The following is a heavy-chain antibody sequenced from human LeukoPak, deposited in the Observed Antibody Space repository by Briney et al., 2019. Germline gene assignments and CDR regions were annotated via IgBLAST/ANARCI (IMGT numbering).Heavy chain of an antibody. D-gene: IGHD1-26*01. Sequence: SETLSLTCAVYGGSFSGYYWSWIRQPPGKGLERIGEINHSGSTNYNPSLKSRVTMSVDTPKNQFSLKLSSVTAADTAVYYCARTARSYPPSKAFDIWGQGTMVTVSS. J-gene: IGHJ3*02. V-gene: IGHV4-34*01. CDR1: GGSFSGYY. CDR3: ARTARSYPPSKAFDI. CDR2: INHSGST.